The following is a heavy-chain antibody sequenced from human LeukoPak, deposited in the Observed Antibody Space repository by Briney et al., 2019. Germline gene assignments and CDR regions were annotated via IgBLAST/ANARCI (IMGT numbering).Heavy chain of an antibody. CDR3: ARDRGSREDGMDV. CDR2: IKSDGSIL. Sequence: AGGSLRLSCAASGFTFSSYWMHWVRQEPGKGLVWVSRIKSDGSILGSADSVKGRFTISRDNSKNTLYLQLNSLRAEDTAVYNCARDRGSREDGMDVWGQGTTVTVFS. CDR1: GFTFSSYW. V-gene: IGHV3-74*01. J-gene: IGHJ6*02. D-gene: IGHD1-26*01.